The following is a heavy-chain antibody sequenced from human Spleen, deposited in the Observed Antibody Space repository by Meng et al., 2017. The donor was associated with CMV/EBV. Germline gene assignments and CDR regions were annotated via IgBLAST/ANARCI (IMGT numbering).Heavy chain of an antibody. D-gene: IGHD5-18*01. CDR2: MNAGASRI. CDR3: ARDSYSYTY. V-gene: IGHV3-11*04. CDR1: GFTFSEHY. Sequence: LSCAASGFTFSEHYMTWIREAPGKGLEWVSTMNAGASRIYYADSVKGRFTISRDNAKNSLYLQMNSLRVEETAVYYCARDSYSYTYWGQGSLVTVSS. J-gene: IGHJ4*02.